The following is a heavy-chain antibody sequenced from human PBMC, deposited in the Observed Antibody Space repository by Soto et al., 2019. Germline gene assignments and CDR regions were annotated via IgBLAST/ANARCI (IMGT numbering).Heavy chain of an antibody. J-gene: IGHJ6*02. CDR2: IWYDGSNK. D-gene: IGHD2-21*01. CDR3: ASSGIYDPVLVSV. CDR1: EFTFSSYG. V-gene: IGHV3-33*01. Sequence: QVQLVESGGGVVQPGRSLRLSCAASEFTFSSYGMHWVRQAPGKGLEWVAVIWYDGSNKYYADSVKGRFTISRDNSKNTLYLQMNSLRAEDTAVYYCASSGIYDPVLVSVWGQGTTVTVSS.